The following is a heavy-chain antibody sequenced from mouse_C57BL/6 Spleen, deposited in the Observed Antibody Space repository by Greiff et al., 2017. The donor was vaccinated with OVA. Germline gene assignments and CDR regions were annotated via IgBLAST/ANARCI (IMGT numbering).Heavy chain of an antibody. CDR1: GYTFTDYE. V-gene: IGHV1-15*01. J-gene: IGHJ3*01. D-gene: IGHD1-1*01. CDR2: IDPETGGT. CDR3: TSALHYYGSPYFAY. Sequence: QVQLQQSGAELVRPGASVTLSCKASGYTFTDYEMHWVKQTPVHGLEWIGAIDPETGGTAYNQKFKGKAILTADKSSSTAYMELRSLTSEDSAVYYYTSALHYYGSPYFAYWGQGTLVTVSA.